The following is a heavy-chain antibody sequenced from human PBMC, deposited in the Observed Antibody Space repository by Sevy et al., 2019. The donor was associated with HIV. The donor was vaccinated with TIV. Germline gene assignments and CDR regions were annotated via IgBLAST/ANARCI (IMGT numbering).Heavy chain of an antibody. CDR2: EAGSGGGT. CDR3: AKDLGDPVAFDI. J-gene: IGHJ3*02. D-gene: IGHD2-21*02. Sequence: GGSLRLSCAASGFTFSIYAMNWVRQAPGKGLEWVSGEAGSGGGTYHADSVKGRFTIYRDDSKSTLYLQMNSLRAEDTAVYYCAKDLGDPVAFDIWGQGTMVTVSS. CDR1: GFTFSIYA. V-gene: IGHV3-23*01.